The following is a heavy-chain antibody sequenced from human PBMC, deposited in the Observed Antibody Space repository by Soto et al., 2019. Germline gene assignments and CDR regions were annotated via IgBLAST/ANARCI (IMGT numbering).Heavy chain of an antibody. CDR2: IYYSGST. J-gene: IGHJ4*02. CDR1: GGSISSGGYY. CDR3: ARYSGSYYGFPY. D-gene: IGHD1-26*01. V-gene: IGHV4-31*03. Sequence: SETLSLTCTVSGGSISSGGYYWSWIRQHPGKGLEWIGCIYYSGSTYYNPSLKSRVTISVDTSKNQFSLKLSSVTAADTAVYYCARYSGSYYGFPYWGQGTLVTVSS.